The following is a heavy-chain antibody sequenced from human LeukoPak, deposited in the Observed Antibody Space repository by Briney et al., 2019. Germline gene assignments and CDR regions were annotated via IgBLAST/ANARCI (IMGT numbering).Heavy chain of an antibody. CDR3: AKRGVLRGSTRTRYYYGMDV. Sequence: ASVKVSCKASGYTFTSYGISWVRQAPGQGLEWMGWISAYNGNTNYAQKLQGRVTMTTDTSTSTAYMELRSLRSDDTAVYYCAKRGVLRGSTRTRYYYGMDVWGQGTTVTVSS. D-gene: IGHD2-2*01. CDR1: GYTFTSYG. V-gene: IGHV1-18*01. J-gene: IGHJ6*02. CDR2: ISAYNGNT.